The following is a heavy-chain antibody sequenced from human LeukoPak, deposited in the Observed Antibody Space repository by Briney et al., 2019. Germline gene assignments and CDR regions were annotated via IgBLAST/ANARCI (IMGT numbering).Heavy chain of an antibody. J-gene: IGHJ4*02. CDR3: ARGRIQLWYPWYFDY. CDR1: GGSFSVYY. V-gene: IGHV4-34*01. D-gene: IGHD5-18*01. CDR2: INHSGST. Sequence: SEALSLTCAVYGGSFSVYYWSWIRQPPGKGLEWIGEINHSGSTNYNPSLKSRVTISVDTSKNQFSLKLSSVTAADTAVYYCARGRIQLWYPWYFDYWGQGTLVTVSS.